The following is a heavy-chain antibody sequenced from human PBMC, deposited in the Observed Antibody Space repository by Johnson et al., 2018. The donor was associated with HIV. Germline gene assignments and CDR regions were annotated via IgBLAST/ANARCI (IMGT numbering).Heavy chain of an antibody. J-gene: IGHJ3*02. CDR3: AKALPEYSSTPQAFDI. D-gene: IGHD6-6*01. CDR1: GFSFSSYG. V-gene: IGHV3-30*18. CDR2: ISFAGVKT. Sequence: VQLVESGGGVVQPGRSLRLSCAASGFSFSSYGMAWVRQAPGKGLEWVTVISFAGVKTYYADSVKGRFPISRDNSKNTLYLQMNSLRAEDTAVYYCAKALPEYSSTPQAFDIWGQGTMVTVSS.